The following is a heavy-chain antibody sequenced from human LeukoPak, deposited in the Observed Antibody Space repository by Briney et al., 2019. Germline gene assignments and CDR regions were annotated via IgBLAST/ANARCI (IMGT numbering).Heavy chain of an antibody. V-gene: IGHV3-30*18. CDR2: ISYDGSNE. CDR1: GFTFSSYG. Sequence: GRSLRLSCAASGFTFSSYGMHWVRQAPGKGLEWVAVISYDGSNEYYADSVKGRFTISRDNSKNTLYLQMNSLRAEDTAVYYCAKVGPYYYDSSGYYWSGGYYMDVWGKGTTVTVSS. CDR3: AKVGPYYYDSSGYYWSGGYYMDV. J-gene: IGHJ6*03. D-gene: IGHD3-22*01.